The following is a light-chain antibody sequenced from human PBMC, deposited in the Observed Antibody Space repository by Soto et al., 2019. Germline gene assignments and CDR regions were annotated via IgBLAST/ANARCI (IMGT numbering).Light chain of an antibody. CDR1: QTIMTY. CDR3: QQSYNSPQT. J-gene: IGKJ1*01. CDR2: AAS. V-gene: IGKV1-39*01. Sequence: DIQMTQSPSSLSASVGDEVTITCRASQTIMTYLNWYQLKPGKPPRLLIYAASSLQSGVPSRFSRSGSGTDFTLTISSLQPEDFATYSCQQSYNSPQTFGQGTKVDIK.